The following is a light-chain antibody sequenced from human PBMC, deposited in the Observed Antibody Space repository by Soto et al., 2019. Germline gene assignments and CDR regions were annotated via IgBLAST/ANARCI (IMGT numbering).Light chain of an antibody. CDR1: SSNIGSNT. CDR3: AAWDNSLSGLYV. J-gene: IGLJ1*01. CDR2: SNN. V-gene: IGLV1-44*01. Sequence: QTVVTQPPSASGTPGQRVTISCSGSSSNIGSNTVNWYQQLPGTAPKVLIYSNNQRPSGVPDRFSGSKSDTSASLAISGLQSEDDADYYCAAWDNSLSGLYVFGTGTKLTVL.